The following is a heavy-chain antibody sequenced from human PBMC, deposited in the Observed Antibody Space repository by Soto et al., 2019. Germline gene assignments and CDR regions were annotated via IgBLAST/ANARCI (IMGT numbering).Heavy chain of an antibody. CDR1: GGSISSYY. CDR2: FYYSGTS. CDR3: ARHGEYSGYLHFAY. Sequence: PSETLSLTCTVSGGSISSYYWSWIRQPPGKGLEWIGYFYYSGTSNYNPSLKSRVTISVDTSKNQFSLKLGSVTAADTAVYYCARHGEYSGYLHFAYWGQGTLVTVSS. J-gene: IGHJ4*02. V-gene: IGHV4-59*08. D-gene: IGHD5-12*01.